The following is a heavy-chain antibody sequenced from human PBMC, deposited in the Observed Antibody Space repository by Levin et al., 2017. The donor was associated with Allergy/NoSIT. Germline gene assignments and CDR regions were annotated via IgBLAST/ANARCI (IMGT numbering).Heavy chain of an antibody. CDR3: ARDVGYCRGGSCLPLDY. D-gene: IGHD2-15*01. Sequence: GGSLRLSCAATGFTFNTYSMQWVRQAPGKGLEWVSYISSSSSNILYAGSVKGRFTVSRDNANNLLYLQMHSLRAEDTAVYYCARDVGYCRGGSCLPLDYWGQGTLVSVSS. J-gene: IGHJ4*02. V-gene: IGHV3-48*01. CDR2: ISSSSSNI. CDR1: GFTFNTYS.